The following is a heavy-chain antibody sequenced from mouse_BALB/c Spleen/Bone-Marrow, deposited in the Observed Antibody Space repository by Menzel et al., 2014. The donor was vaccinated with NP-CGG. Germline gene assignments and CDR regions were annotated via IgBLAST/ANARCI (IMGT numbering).Heavy chain of an antibody. CDR3: ARGSSYFDY. Sequence: CAASGFTFSDYYMYWVRQTPEKRLEWVATISDGGSYTYYPDSVKGRFTISRDNAKNNLYLQMSSLKSEDAAMYYCARGSSYFDYWGQGTTLTVSS. J-gene: IGHJ2*01. CDR2: ISDGGSYT. CDR1: GFTFSDYY. D-gene: IGHD1-1*01. V-gene: IGHV5-4*02.